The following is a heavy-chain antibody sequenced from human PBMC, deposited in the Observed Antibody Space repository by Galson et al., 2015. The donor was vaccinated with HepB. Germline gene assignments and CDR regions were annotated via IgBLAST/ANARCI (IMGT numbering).Heavy chain of an antibody. J-gene: IGHJ4*02. D-gene: IGHD6-6*01. CDR1: GFTFSNAW. CDR2: IKSKTDGGTT. CDR3: TTKLVIAARIFDY. V-gene: IGHV3-15*01. Sequence: SLRLSCAASGFTFSNAWMSWVRQAPGKGLEWVGRIKSKTDGGTTDYAAPVKGRFTISRDDSKNTLYLQMNSLKTEDTAVYYCTTKLVIAARIFDYWGQGTLVTVSS.